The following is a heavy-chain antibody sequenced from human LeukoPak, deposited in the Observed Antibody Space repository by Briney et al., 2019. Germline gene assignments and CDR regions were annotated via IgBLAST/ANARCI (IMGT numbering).Heavy chain of an antibody. V-gene: IGHV3-33*01. J-gene: IGHJ4*02. CDR3: ARGGVYSGYDWPEFDY. Sequence: GGSLRLSCAASGFTFSSYGMHWVRQAPGKGLEWVAVIWYDGSNKYYADSVKGRFTISRDNSKNTLYLQMNSLRAEDTAVYYCARGGVYSGYDWPEFDYWGQGTLVTVSS. D-gene: IGHD5-12*01. CDR1: GFTFSSYG. CDR2: IWYDGSNK.